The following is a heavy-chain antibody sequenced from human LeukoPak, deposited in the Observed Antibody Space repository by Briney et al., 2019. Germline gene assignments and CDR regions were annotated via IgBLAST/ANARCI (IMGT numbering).Heavy chain of an antibody. Sequence: QPGGSLRLSCAASGFTFSSYAMSWVRQAPGKGLEWVSAISGSGGSTYYADSVKGRFTISRDNSKNTLYLQMNSLRAEDTAVYYCAKSESTMVRPPANWFDPWGQGTLVTVSS. CDR1: GFTFSSYA. V-gene: IGHV3-23*01. D-gene: IGHD3-10*01. CDR2: ISGSGGST. J-gene: IGHJ5*02. CDR3: AKSESTMVRPPANWFDP.